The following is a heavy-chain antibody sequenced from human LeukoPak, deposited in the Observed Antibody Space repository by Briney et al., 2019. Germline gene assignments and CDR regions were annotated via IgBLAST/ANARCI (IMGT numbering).Heavy chain of an antibody. Sequence: SEPLSLTCVVSGHSLTGGHYWGSIRHPPEKGLEWISSIEYSGRTYYNPSLKSRDTISVDTSKNQFSLKMSSVTAADTAVYYCAREPHKVVRGITTMWGMDVWGKGTRVTVSS. D-gene: IGHD3-10*01. CDR2: IEYSGRT. CDR3: AREPHKVVRGITTMWGMDV. CDR1: GHSLTGGHY. J-gene: IGHJ6*04. V-gene: IGHV4-38-2*02.